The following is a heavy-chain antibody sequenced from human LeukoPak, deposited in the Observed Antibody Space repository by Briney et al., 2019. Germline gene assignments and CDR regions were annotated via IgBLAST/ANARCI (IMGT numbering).Heavy chain of an antibody. CDR1: GFTFSSYW. Sequence: PGGSLRLSCAASGFTFSSYWMSWVRKAPGKGLEWVANIKQDGSEKYYVDSVKGRFTISRDNAKNSLYLQMNSLRAEDTAVYYCARFDSSGYYYFDYWGQGTLVTVSS. D-gene: IGHD3-22*01. J-gene: IGHJ4*02. CDR2: IKQDGSEK. CDR3: ARFDSSGYYYFDY. V-gene: IGHV3-7*01.